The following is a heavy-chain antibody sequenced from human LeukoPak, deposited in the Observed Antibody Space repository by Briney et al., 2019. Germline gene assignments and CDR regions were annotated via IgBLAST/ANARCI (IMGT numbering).Heavy chain of an antibody. J-gene: IGHJ4*02. CDR2: IYPGDSDT. Sequence: GESLKISCKGSGYHFTIYWIGWGRPMPGKGLEWMGIIYPGDSDTRYSPSFQGQVTISADKSISTAYLQWSSLKASDTAMYYCARLPTLVSASRCFDYWGQGTLVTVSS. CDR3: ARLPTLVSASRCFDY. D-gene: IGHD6-6*01. CDR1: GYHFTIYW. V-gene: IGHV5-51*01.